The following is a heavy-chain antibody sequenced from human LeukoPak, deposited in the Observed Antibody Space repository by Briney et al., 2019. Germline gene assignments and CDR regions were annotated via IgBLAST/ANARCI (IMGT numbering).Heavy chain of an antibody. Sequence: SETLSLTCTVSGGSISSSSYYWGWIRQPPGKGLEWIGSIYYSGSTYYNPSLKSRVTISVDTSKNQFSLKLSSVTAADTAVYYCARGVFTMVRMDVWGQGTMVTVSS. V-gene: IGHV4-39*07. J-gene: IGHJ3*01. D-gene: IGHD3-10*01. CDR2: IYYSGST. CDR3: ARGVFTMVRMDV. CDR1: GGSISSSSYY.